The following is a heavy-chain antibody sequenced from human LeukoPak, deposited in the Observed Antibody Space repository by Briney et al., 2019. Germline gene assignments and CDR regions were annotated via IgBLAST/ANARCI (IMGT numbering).Heavy chain of an antibody. Sequence: ASVKVSCKASGYTFTSYGISWARQAPGQGLEWMGWISAYNGNTNYAQKLQGRVTMTTDTSTSTAYMELRSLRSDDTAVYYCARAEYSSSWYDPFQHWGQGTLVTVSS. CDR3: ARAEYSSSWYDPFQH. CDR1: GYTFTSYG. CDR2: ISAYNGNT. D-gene: IGHD6-13*01. V-gene: IGHV1-18*04. J-gene: IGHJ1*01.